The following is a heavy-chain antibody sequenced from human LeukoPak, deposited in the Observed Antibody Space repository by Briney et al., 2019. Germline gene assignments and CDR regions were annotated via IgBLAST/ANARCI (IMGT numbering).Heavy chain of an antibody. CDR1: GYTFTDFY. D-gene: IGHD3-10*01. V-gene: IGHV1-2*02. J-gene: IGHJ5*02. CDR3: ARGGHRRYYYTSGSAFDP. Sequence: ASVKVSCKASGYTFTDFYLHWVRRAPGQGLEWMGWINPNSGGTNSAQKFQGRATMTRDTSISTAYMELSRLRSDDTAVYYCARGGHRRYYYTSGSAFDPWGQGTLVTVSS. CDR2: INPNSGGT.